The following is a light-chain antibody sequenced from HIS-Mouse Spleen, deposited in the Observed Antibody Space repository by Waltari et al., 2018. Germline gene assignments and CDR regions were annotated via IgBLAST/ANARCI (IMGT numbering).Light chain of an antibody. CDR2: KAF. CDR1: QSISSW. Sequence: DIQMTQSPSTLSASVGDRVTITCWASQSISSWLALYQQKPGKAPKLLIYKAFSLESGVPSRFSGSGSGTEFTLTISSLQPDDFATYYCQQYNSYWTFGQGTKVEIK. CDR3: QQYNSYWT. V-gene: IGKV1-5*03. J-gene: IGKJ1*01.